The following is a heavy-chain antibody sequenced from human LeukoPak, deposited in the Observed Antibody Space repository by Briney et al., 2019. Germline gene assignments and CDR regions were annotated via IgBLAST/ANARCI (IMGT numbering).Heavy chain of an antibody. Sequence: GGSLRLSCAASGFTFSNAWMSWVRQAPGKGLEWVGRIKSKSDGGTTDYAAPVKGRFTISRDDSKNTLYLQMNSLETEDTAVYCCTTHSRLAATGTFDYWGQGTLVTVSS. V-gene: IGHV3-15*01. CDR3: TTHSRLAATGTFDY. CDR2: IKSKSDGGTT. J-gene: IGHJ4*02. CDR1: GFTFSNAW. D-gene: IGHD1-1*01.